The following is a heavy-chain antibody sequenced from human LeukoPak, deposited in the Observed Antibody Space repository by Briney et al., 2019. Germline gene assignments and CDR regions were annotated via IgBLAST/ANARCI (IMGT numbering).Heavy chain of an antibody. J-gene: IGHJ4*02. Sequence: GGSLRLSCAASGFTFSSYSMNWVRQAPGKGLEWVSSISSSSSYIYYADSVKGRFTISRDNAKNSLYLQMNSLRAEDTAVYYCAKDAPRYFDYWGQGTLVTVSS. V-gene: IGHV3-21*01. CDR2: ISSSSSYI. CDR3: AKDAPRYFDY. CDR1: GFTFSSYS.